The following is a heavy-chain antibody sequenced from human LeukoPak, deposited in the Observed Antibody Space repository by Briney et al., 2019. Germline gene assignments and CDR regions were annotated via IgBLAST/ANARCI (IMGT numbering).Heavy chain of an antibody. CDR2: INPNSGGK. CDR3: ARPYYYYDSSGYDY. Sequence: ASVKVSCKASGYTFTDYQMHWVRQAPGQGPEWMGWINPNSGGKGYAQQFQGRVTMTRDMSTSTVYMELSSLRSEDTAVYYCARPYYYYDSSGYDYWGQGTLVTVSS. V-gene: IGHV1-2*02. J-gene: IGHJ4*02. D-gene: IGHD3-22*01. CDR1: GYTFTDYQ.